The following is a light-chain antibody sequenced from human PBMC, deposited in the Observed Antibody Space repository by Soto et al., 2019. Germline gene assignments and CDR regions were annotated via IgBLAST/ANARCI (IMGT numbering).Light chain of an antibody. Sequence: EILLTQSPATLSVSPGERGTLSCRASQRVSSYLAWYQQTPGQAPRLLIYDASNRDTGIPARFSGSGSGTDCTLTISRLEPEDFAVYYCQQRSNWPWTFGQGTKVDI. CDR1: QRVSSY. CDR3: QQRSNWPWT. J-gene: IGKJ1*01. CDR2: DAS. V-gene: IGKV3-11*01.